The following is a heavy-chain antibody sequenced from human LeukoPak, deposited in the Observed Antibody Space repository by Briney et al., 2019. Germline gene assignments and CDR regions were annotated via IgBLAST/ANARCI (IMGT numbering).Heavy chain of an antibody. CDR2: ISSSSSTI. V-gene: IGHV3-48*04. D-gene: IGHD6-6*01. CDR1: GFTFSSYS. CDR3: AKGAGGIAARASHMVDY. J-gene: IGHJ4*02. Sequence: GGSLRPSCAASGFTFSSYSMNWVRQAPGKGLEWVSYISSSSSTIYYADSVKGRFTISRDNAKNSLYLQMNSLRAEDTAVYYCAKGAGGIAARASHMVDYWGQGTLVTVSS.